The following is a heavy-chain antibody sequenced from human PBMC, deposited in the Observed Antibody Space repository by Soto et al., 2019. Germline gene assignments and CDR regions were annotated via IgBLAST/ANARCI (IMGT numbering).Heavy chain of an antibody. J-gene: IGHJ6*02. Sequence: QVQLVQSGAEVKKPGASVKVSFKASGYTFTSYDINWARQATGQGLEWMGWMNPNSGNTGYAQKFKGRITRTRNKSISAAYMDLSSLRPEAPAVYYCAREGGRGMDVWGQGTTVTGS. CDR1: GYTFTSYD. V-gene: IGHV1-8*01. CDR2: MNPNSGNT. CDR3: AREGGRGMDV.